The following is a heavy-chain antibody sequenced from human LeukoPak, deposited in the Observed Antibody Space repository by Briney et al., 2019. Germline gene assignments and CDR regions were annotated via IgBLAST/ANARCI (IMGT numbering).Heavy chain of an antibody. J-gene: IGHJ4*02. CDR3: ARVLGYCSSTSCSAPDFDY. Sequence: ASVKVSCKASGGTFSSYAISWVRQAPGQGLEWMGGIIPIFGTANYAQKFQGRVTITADESTSTAYMELSSLRSEDTAVYYCARVLGYCSSTSCSAPDFDYWGQGTLVTVSS. V-gene: IGHV1-69*13. D-gene: IGHD2-2*01. CDR2: IIPIFGTA. CDR1: GGTFSSYA.